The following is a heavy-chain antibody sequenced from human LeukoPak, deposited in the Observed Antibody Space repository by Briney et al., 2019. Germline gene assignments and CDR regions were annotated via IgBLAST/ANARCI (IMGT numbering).Heavy chain of an antibody. CDR2: ISPDGNLE. D-gene: IGHD3-22*01. J-gene: IGHJ4*02. Sequence: PGRSLRLSCAASGFTFNIFGIHWVRQAPGKGLEWVAAISPDGNLEYYTESVKGRFTVSRDNSNNMIYLQMNSLRGEDSAVYYCAKINNYDDYWGQGTPVTVSS. CDR1: GFTFNIFG. CDR3: AKINNYDDY. V-gene: IGHV3-30*18.